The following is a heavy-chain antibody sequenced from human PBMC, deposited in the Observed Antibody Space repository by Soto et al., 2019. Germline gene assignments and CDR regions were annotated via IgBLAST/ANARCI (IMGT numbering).Heavy chain of an antibody. J-gene: IGHJ4*02. V-gene: IGHV1-69*01. CDR1: GGTFSSYA. CDR2: IIPIFGTA. Sequence: QVQLVQYGAEVKKPGSSVKVSCKASGGTFSSYAISWVRQAPGQGLDWMGGIIPIFGTADYAQKFQGRVTITADESTRAAYMELSSLRSEETAVYDCASQTPEAYWGQGTLVTVSS. CDR3: ASQTPEAY. D-gene: IGHD2-15*01.